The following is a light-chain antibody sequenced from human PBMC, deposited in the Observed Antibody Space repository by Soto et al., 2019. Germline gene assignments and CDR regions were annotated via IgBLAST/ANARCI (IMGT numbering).Light chain of an antibody. CDR2: NAS. V-gene: IGKV1-9*01. J-gene: IGKJ3*01. Sequence: DIQLTQSPSFLSASVGDRVTITCRASQGISSYLAWYQQKPGKAPKLLIYNASTLQSGVPSRFSGSGFGTEFTLTISSLQPEDFAIYHCQQLNSYPFTFGPGTKVGVK. CDR3: QQLNSYPFT. CDR1: QGISSY.